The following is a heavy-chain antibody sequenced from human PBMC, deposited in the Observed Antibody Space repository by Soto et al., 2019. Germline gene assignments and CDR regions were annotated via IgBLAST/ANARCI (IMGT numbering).Heavy chain of an antibody. CDR3: ARGVYDFWSGHPKRLDY. J-gene: IGHJ4*02. CDR1: GFTFSGSA. V-gene: IGHV3-73*02. Sequence: EVQLVESGGGLVQPGGSLKLSCAASGFTFSGSAMHWVRQASGKGREWVGRIRSKANTYATAYAVSVKGRFIISRDDSRNTAYLQMNSLKTEDTAVYYCARGVYDFWSGHPKRLDYWGQGTVVTVSS. CDR2: IRSKANTYAT. D-gene: IGHD3-3*01.